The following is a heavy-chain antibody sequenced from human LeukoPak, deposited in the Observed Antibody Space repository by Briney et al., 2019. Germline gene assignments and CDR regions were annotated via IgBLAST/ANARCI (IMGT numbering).Heavy chain of an antibody. D-gene: IGHD4-17*01. V-gene: IGHV3-11*01. J-gene: IGHJ6*02. CDR1: GFTFSSYA. CDR2: ISSSGSTI. Sequence: PGGSLRLSCAASGFTFSSYAMSWIRQAPGKGLEWVSYISSSGSTIYYADSVKGRFTISRDNAKNSLYLQMNSLRAEDTAVYYCHTVTTGADYYYYGMDVWGQGTTVTVSS. CDR3: HTVTTGADYYYYGMDV.